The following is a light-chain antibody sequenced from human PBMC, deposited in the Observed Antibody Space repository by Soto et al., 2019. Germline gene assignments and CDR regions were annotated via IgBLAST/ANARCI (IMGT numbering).Light chain of an antibody. CDR1: QSVSSN. CDR3: QQYNNWPPYT. V-gene: IGKV3-15*01. J-gene: IGKJ2*01. Sequence: EIVMTQSPATLSVSPGERATLSCRASQSVSSNLAWYQQNPGQAPRLLIYGASTRATGTPPRFSGSGSGTEVTLTISRLQSEDFAVYYCQQYNNWPPYTFGQGTKLEIK. CDR2: GAS.